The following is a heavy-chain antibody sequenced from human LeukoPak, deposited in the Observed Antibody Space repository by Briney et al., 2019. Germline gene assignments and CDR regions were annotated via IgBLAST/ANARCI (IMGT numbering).Heavy chain of an antibody. D-gene: IGHD1-26*01. CDR2: ITSSGPHM. J-gene: IGHJ4*02. CDR1: GFTFSAYT. CDR3: AREKWGSFDY. V-gene: IGHV3-21*01. Sequence: GGSLRLSCAASGFTFSAYTVSWVRQAPGKGLEWVSSITSSGPHMYYADSVKGRFTISRDNAKNSLYLQMNSLRDEDTAVYYCAREKWGSFDYWGQGTLVTVSS.